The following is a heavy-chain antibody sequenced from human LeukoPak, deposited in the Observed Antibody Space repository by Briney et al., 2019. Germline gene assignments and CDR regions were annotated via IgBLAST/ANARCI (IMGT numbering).Heavy chain of an antibody. CDR3: ARADFIDAGPYLIGP. CDR2: INTKSGRT. CDR1: GYSLTDYY. J-gene: IGHJ5*02. Sequence: ASVKVSCKTSGYSLTDYYIHWVRQAPGQGLEWMGWINTKSGRTSSARKFQGRVTMTRDPSITTVYMDMARLTSDDTAIYFCARADFIDAGPYLIGPWGQGTLVTVSS. D-gene: IGHD3-3*01. V-gene: IGHV1-2*02.